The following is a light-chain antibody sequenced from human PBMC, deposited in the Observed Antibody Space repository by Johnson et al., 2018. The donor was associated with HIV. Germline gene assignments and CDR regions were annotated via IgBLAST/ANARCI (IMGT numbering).Light chain of an antibody. J-gene: IGLJ1*01. CDR2: DNN. V-gene: IGLV1-51*01. CDR3: GTWDSSLQGV. Sequence: QSVLTQPPSVSAAPGQKVTISCSGSSSNIGNNYVSWYQQLPGTAPKLLIYDNNKRPSGIPDRFSGSKSGTSATLGITGLQTGDEAHYYCGTWDSSLQGVFGTGTKVTVL. CDR1: SSNIGNNY.